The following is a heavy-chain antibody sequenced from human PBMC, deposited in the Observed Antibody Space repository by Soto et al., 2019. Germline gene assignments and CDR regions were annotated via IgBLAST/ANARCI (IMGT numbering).Heavy chain of an antibody. J-gene: IGHJ4*02. Sequence: ASVKVSCKASGYTFTGYYLHWVRPVPGQGLEWMGWINPNSGGTIYAQPFQGRVTMTRETSISTAYMDLSRLRSDDTAVYYCARPRYYYDSTTYSDGQPADYWGLGTLVTVS. CDR1: GYTFTGYY. CDR2: INPNSGGT. D-gene: IGHD3-22*01. CDR3: ARPRYYYDSTTYSDGQPADY. V-gene: IGHV1-2*02.